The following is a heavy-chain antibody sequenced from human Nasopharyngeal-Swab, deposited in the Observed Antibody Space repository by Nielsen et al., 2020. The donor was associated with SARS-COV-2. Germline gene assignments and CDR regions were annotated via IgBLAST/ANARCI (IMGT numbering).Heavy chain of an antibody. CDR1: GYTFTRYA. D-gene: IGHD5-18*01. CDR2: IATPTGHP. V-gene: IGHV7-4-1*02. Sequence: ASLQVSCKASGYTFTRYAINWLRQAPGQGPEWMGWIATPTGHPTYAQGFTGRFVFSLDTSVATAYLHINSLKAEDTAIYYCVRDQAMARPNWFDPWGQGTLVTVSS. J-gene: IGHJ5*02. CDR3: VRDQAMARPNWFDP.